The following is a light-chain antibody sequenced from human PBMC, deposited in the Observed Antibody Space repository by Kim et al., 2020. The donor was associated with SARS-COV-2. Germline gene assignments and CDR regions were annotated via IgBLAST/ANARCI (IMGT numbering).Light chain of an antibody. CDR3: QQSHSDWT. Sequence: DIQMTQSPSSLSSFVGDRVTITCRASQSIDSYLNWYQQRPGKAPKLLIYAASNLQSGVPSRFSGSGSGTDFTLTISSLQPEDFATYYCQQSHSDWTFGQGTKVDIK. CDR2: AAS. J-gene: IGKJ1*01. CDR1: QSIDSY. V-gene: IGKV1-39*01.